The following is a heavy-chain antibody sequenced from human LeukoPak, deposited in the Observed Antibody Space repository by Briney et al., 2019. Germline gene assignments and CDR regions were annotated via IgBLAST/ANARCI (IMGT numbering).Heavy chain of an antibody. J-gene: IGHJ4*02. CDR1: GGSISSYY. D-gene: IGHD4-17*01. V-gene: IGHV4-59*01. Sequence: SETLSLTCTVSGGSISSYYWSWIRQPPGKGLEWIGYISYTGRTNYNPSLKSRVTIAADTSKNQFSLKLSSVAAADTAVSYCARDPYGDYRIDYWAREPWSPSPQ. CDR2: ISYTGRT. CDR3: ARDPYGDYRIDY.